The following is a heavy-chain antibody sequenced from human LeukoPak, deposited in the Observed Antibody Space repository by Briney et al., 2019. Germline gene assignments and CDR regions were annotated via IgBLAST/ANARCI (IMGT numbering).Heavy chain of an antibody. CDR2: ISNDGMRK. Sequence: GGSLRLSCAASGFTFSSYGMHWVRQPPGKGLEWMAVISNDGMRKFHADSVKGRFTISRDNSKNTLYLQMDSLTTEDTALYYCARRRDGYNPELDYWGQGTLVTVPS. V-gene: IGHV3-30*19. CDR1: GFTFSSYG. D-gene: IGHD5-24*01. J-gene: IGHJ4*02. CDR3: ARRRDGYNPELDY.